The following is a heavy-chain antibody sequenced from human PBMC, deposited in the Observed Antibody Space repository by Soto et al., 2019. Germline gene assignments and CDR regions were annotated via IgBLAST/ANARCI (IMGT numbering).Heavy chain of an antibody. V-gene: IGHV1-58*02. CDR1: GFTFTSPA. J-gene: IGHJ4*02. Sequence: QEQLVQSGPEVKKPGTSVKVSCKSSGFTFTSPAMQWVRQARGQRLEWIGWIVVGTGSTNYAQKFQERVTMSRDTSTGTVYMEMRSLTYEDTAVYYCTAAQPDVSVAGTGFDYWGQGTLVTVSS. CDR3: TAAQPDVSVAGTGFDY. CDR2: IVVGTGST. D-gene: IGHD6-19*01.